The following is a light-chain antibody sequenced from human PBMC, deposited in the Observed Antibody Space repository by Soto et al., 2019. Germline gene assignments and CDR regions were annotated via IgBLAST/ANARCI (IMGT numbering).Light chain of an antibody. CDR3: QRYGSPRT. V-gene: IGKV3-20*01. CDR1: QSVSSSY. CDR2: GAS. Sequence: EIVLTQSPGTLSLTPGERATLSCRASQSVSSSYLAWYQQKPGQTPRLLIYGASNRATGIPDRFSGSGSGTDFTLTISRLEPEDFAVYYCQRYGSPRTFGGGIKVDI. J-gene: IGKJ4*01.